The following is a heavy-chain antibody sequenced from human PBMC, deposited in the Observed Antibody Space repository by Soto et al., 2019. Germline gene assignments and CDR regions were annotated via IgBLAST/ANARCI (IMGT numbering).Heavy chain of an antibody. V-gene: IGHV4-39*01. D-gene: IGHD3-22*01. Sequence: QLQLQESGPGLVKPSETLSLTCTVSGDSVTIRDNSWGWIRQPPGKGPEWIGSIHYSGSTYYNPSLKSRVTISGDTSKKQFSLKLTSVTAADAAVYYCAAHDSGGYYAEYWGQGTLVTVSA. CDR3: AAHDSGGYYAEY. CDR1: GDSVTIRDNS. J-gene: IGHJ4*02. CDR2: IHYSGST.